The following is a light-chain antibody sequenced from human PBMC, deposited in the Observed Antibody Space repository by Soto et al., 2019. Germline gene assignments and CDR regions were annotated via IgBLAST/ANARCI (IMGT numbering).Light chain of an antibody. Sequence: DIQMTQSPSSFFASLGDRVTLTCRESKRFPPFLNWYQQNPGRAPKLLIYDGSILQSEVPSRFSGSGSGTDFTLTISSLQPEDFATYYCQQSSTTPYTFGQGTRLEI. V-gene: IGKV1-39*01. CDR1: KRFPPF. CDR3: QQSSTTPYT. CDR2: DGS. J-gene: IGKJ2*01.